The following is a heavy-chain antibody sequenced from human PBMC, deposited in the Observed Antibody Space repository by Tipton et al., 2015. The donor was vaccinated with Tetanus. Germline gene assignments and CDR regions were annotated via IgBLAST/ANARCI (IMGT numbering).Heavy chain of an antibody. J-gene: IGHJ4*02. CDR1: GGSISSYY. Sequence: TLSLTCTVSGGSISSYYWSWIRQPAGKGLEWIGRIYTSGSTNYNPSLKSRVTISVDASKNQFSLELTSVTAADTAVYYCAKDYPRDGAVAGTLFFDYWGQGTLVTVSS. CDR3: AKDYPRDGAVAGTLFFDY. V-gene: IGHV4-4*07. D-gene: IGHD6-19*01. CDR2: IYTSGST.